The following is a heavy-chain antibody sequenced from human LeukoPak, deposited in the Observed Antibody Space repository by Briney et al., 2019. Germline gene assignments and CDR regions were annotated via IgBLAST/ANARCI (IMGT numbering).Heavy chain of an antibody. D-gene: IGHD3-10*01. J-gene: IGHJ3*02. Sequence: GGSLRLSCAASGFTFSSYSMNWVRQAPGKGLEWVSYISSSSSTIYYADSVKGRFTISRDNAKNSLYLQMNSLRADDTAVYYCARDYYGSGSNAFDIWGQGTMVTVSS. CDR1: GFTFSSYS. CDR3: ARDYYGSGSNAFDI. V-gene: IGHV3-48*04. CDR2: ISSSSSTI.